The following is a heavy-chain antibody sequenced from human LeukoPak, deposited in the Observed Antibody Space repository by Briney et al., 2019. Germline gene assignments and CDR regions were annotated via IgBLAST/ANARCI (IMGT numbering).Heavy chain of an antibody. CDR3: ARLVWLGESPGSWFDS. J-gene: IGHJ5*01. Sequence: KPSETLSLTCSVSGGSITSHFWSWIRQPPGKGLEWIGYIHYSRSTNYNPSLKSRVTISPDTSKNQLFLKLNSVTAADTAVYYCARLVWLGESPGSWFDSWGQGTLVTVSS. V-gene: IGHV4-59*11. D-gene: IGHD3-10*01. CDR1: GGSITSHF. CDR2: IHYSRST.